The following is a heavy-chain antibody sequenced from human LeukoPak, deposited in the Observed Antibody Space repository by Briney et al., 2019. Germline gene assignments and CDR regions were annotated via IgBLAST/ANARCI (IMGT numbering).Heavy chain of an antibody. CDR2: IIPIFGTA. CDR1: GGTFSSYA. J-gene: IGHJ4*02. V-gene: IGHV1-69*05. CDR3: ARTRVVRGVIRDFDY. Sequence: GASVKVSCKXSGGTFSSYAISWVRQAPGQGLEWMGRIIPIFGTANYSQKFQGRVTITTDESTSTAYMELSSLRSEDTAVYYCARTRVVRGVIRDFDYWGQGTLVTVSS. D-gene: IGHD3-10*01.